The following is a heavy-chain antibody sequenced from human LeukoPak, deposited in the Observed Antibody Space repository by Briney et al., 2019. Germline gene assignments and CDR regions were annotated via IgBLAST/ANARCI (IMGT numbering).Heavy chain of an antibody. D-gene: IGHD1-26*01. CDR2: ISGSGGST. CDR3: AKDPIFSGSYGVFDY. J-gene: IGHJ4*02. CDR1: GFTFSSYA. V-gene: IGHV3-23*01. Sequence: GGSLRLSCAASGFTFSSYAMSWVRQAPGKGLEWVSAISGSGGSTYYADSVKGRFTISRDNSKNTLYLQMNSLRAGDTAVYYCAKDPIFSGSYGVFDYWGLGTLVTVSS.